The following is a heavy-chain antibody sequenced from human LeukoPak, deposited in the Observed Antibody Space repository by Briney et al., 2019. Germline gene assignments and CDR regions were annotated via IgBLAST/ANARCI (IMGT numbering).Heavy chain of an antibody. D-gene: IGHD2-15*01. CDR2: INHSGST. J-gene: IGHJ6*02. V-gene: IGHV4-34*01. CDR3: ARVCPYCSGGSCFPFVGYYYGMDV. Sequence: PSETLSLTCAVYGGSFSGYYWSWIRQPPGKGLEWIGEINHSGSTNYNPSLKSRVTISVDTSKNQFSLKLSSVTAADTAVYYCARVCPYCSGGSCFPFVGYYYGMDVWGQGTTVTVSS. CDR1: GGSFSGYY.